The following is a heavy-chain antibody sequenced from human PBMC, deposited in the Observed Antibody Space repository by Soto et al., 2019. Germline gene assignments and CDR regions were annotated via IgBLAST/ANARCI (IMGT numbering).Heavy chain of an antibody. V-gene: IGHV4-30-4*08. D-gene: IGHD2-21*01. CDR2: IHFSASV. Sequence: QVQLQQSGPGLVKPSQTLSLTCTVSGGSISGDYNHWTWIRQSPGKGLEWIGYIHFSASVLYNPSFKSRPTISVDTSKTQFSLLRRSVTAADTAVYFCAREDDGGDRDYSGLDVWGQGTTVTVSS. CDR1: GGSISGDYNH. J-gene: IGHJ6*02. CDR3: AREDDGGDRDYSGLDV.